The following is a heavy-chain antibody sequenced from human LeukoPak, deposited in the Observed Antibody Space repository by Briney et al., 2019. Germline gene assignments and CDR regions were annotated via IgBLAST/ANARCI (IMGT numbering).Heavy chain of an antibody. CDR1: GFTVSSHY. J-gene: IGHJ4*02. V-gene: IGHV3-66*01. Sequence: PGGSLRLSCAASGFTVSSHYMGWVRQAPGKGLEWVSVIYTDGSTYYADSVKGGFTISRDNSKNTLDLQMNSLRVEDTAVYYCTRGCGAYVTAADYWGQGTLVTVSS. CDR2: IYTDGST. D-gene: IGHD2-21*01. CDR3: TRGCGAYVTAADY.